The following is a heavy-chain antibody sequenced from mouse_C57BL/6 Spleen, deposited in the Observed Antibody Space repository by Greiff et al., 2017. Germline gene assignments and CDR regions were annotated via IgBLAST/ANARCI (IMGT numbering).Heavy chain of an antibody. CDR2: ISSGSSTI. J-gene: IGHJ4*01. CDR1: GFTFSDYG. Sequence: EVKLVESGGGLVKPGGSLKLSCAASGFTFSDYGMHWVRQAPEKGLEWVAYISSGSSTIYYADTVKGRFTISRDNAKNTLFLQMPSLRSEDTAMYYCAQLGRRARDYWGQGTSVTVSS. CDR3: AQLGRRARDY. V-gene: IGHV5-17*01. D-gene: IGHD4-1*02.